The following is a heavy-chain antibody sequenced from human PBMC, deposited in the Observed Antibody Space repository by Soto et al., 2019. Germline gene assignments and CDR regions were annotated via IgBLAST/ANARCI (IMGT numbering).Heavy chain of an antibody. J-gene: IGHJ3*02. CDR3: ANLYYYDSSGPRGAFDI. CDR1: GFTFSGYE. D-gene: IGHD3-22*01. Sequence: GGSLRLSCAASGFTFSGYEMNWVRQAPGKGLEWVSYISSSGSTIYYADSVKGRFTISRDNAKNSLYLQMNSLRAEDTAVYYCANLYYYDSSGPRGAFDIWGQGAMVTVSS. CDR2: ISSSGSTI. V-gene: IGHV3-48*03.